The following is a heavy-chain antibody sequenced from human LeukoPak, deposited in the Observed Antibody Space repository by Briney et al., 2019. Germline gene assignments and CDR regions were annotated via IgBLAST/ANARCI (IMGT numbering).Heavy chain of an antibody. CDR2: MNPNSGGT. CDR3: ARDITIFGVVTEYYFDY. D-gene: IGHD3-3*01. J-gene: IGHJ4*02. Sequence: ASVKVSCKASGYTFTGYYMHWVRQAPGQGLEWMGWMNPNSGGTNYAQKFQGRVTMTRDTSISTAYMELSRLRSDDTAVYYCARDITIFGVVTEYYFDYWGQGTLVTVSS. CDR1: GYTFTGYY. V-gene: IGHV1-2*02.